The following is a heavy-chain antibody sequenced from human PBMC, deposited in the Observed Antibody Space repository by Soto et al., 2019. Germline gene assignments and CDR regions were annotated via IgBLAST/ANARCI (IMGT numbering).Heavy chain of an antibody. J-gene: IGHJ4*02. CDR1: GGSSSGGGYY. V-gene: IGHV4-31*03. D-gene: IGHD5-12*01. CDR2: IYYSGST. Sequence: SETLSLTCTVSGGSSSGGGYYWRWISQHPGKGLEWIGYIYYSGSTYYNPSLKSRVTISVDTSKNQFSLKLSSVTAADTAVYYCARARRWLQLGYFDYWGQGTLVTVSS. CDR3: ARARRWLQLGYFDY.